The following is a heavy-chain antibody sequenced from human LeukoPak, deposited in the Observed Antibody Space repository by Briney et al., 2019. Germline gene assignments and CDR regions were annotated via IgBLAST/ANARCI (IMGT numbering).Heavy chain of an antibody. CDR1: GFTLSSYW. J-gene: IGHJ4*02. Sequence: GGSLRLSCAASGFTLSSYWMSWVRQAPGKGLEWVANIKQDGSEKYYVDSVKGRFTISRDNAKNSLYLQMNSLRAEDTAVYYCAQSGTTSPFDYWGQGTLVTVSS. CDR2: IKQDGSEK. CDR3: AQSGTTSPFDY. D-gene: IGHD1-1*01. V-gene: IGHV3-7*01.